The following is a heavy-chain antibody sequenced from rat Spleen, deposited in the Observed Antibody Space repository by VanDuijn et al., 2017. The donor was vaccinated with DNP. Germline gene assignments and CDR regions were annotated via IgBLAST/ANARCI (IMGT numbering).Heavy chain of an antibody. J-gene: IGHJ1*01. D-gene: IGHD1-9*01. V-gene: IGHV3-1*01. CDR2: KNYSVST. CDR3: ARGVSSYYGYNSYWYFDF. Sequence: EVRLQESGPGLVQPSQSLSLTCSVTGYSITSTYWAWIRKFPGNKMELIGYKNYSVSTGYNPSLKSLISITRDTSKNQFFLQLNSVTTEDTATYYCARGVSSYYGYNSYWYFDFWGPGTMVTVSS. CDR1: GYSITSTY.